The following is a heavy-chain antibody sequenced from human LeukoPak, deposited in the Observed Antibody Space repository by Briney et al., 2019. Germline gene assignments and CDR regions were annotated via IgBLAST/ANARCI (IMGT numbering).Heavy chain of an antibody. CDR2: ISSSSSYI. J-gene: IGHJ3*02. CDR3: ARSRESSDAFDI. CDR1: GFTFSSYS. Sequence: GGSLRLSCAASGFTFSSYSMNWVRQAPGKGLEWVSSISSSSSYIYYADSVKGRFTISRDNAKNSLYLQMNSLRAEDTAVYYCARSRESSDAFDIWGQGTMVTVSS. V-gene: IGHV3-21*01.